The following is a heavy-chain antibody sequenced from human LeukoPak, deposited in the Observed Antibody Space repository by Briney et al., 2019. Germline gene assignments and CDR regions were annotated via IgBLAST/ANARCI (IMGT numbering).Heavy chain of an antibody. Sequence: GGALRLSCAASGFTFSSYAMSWVRQAPGKGLEWVSVIDSGGSTYYADSVKGRFTISRDNSKNTLYLQMNSLRAEDTAVYYCARDIYSDYNYYYYYMDVWGKGTTVTVSS. CDR1: GFTFSSYA. V-gene: IGHV3-23*01. D-gene: IGHD4-11*01. CDR3: ARDIYSDYNYYYYYMDV. CDR2: IDSGGST. J-gene: IGHJ6*03.